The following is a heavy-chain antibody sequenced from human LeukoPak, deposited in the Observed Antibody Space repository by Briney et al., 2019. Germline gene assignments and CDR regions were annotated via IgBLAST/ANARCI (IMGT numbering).Heavy chain of an antibody. J-gene: IGHJ4*02. CDR1: GYTFTSYG. CDR2: ISAYNGNT. V-gene: IGHV1-18*01. CDR3: ARDYHYYDSSGYLVY. Sequence: GASVTVSCKASGYTFTSYGISWVRQAAGQGLEWMGWISAYNGNTNYAQKLQGRVTMTTDTSTSTAYMELRSLRSDDTAVYYCARDYHYYDSSGYLVYWGQGTLVTVSS. D-gene: IGHD3-22*01.